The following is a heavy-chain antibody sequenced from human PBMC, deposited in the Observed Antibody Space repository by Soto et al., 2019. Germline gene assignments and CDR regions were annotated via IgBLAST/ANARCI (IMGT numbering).Heavy chain of an antibody. Sequence: KSSETLSLTCTVSGGSISSYYWSWIRQPPGKGLEWIGYIYYSGSTNYNPSLKSRVTISVDTSKNQFSLKLSSVTAADTAVYYCARVVGANWLDPWGQGTLVTVSS. J-gene: IGHJ5*02. V-gene: IGHV4-59*01. D-gene: IGHD4-17*01. CDR3: ARVVGANWLDP. CDR1: GGSISSYY. CDR2: IYYSGST.